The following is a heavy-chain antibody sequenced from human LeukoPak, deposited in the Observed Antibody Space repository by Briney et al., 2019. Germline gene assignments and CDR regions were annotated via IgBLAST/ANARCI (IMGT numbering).Heavy chain of an antibody. V-gene: IGHV3-74*01. J-gene: IGHJ4*02. CDR1: GNYW. CDR2: INSDGSWT. D-gene: IGHD2/OR15-2a*01. CDR3: VSFYETY. Sequence: GSLRLSCAASGNYWMHWVRQVPGKGLVWVSHINSDGSWTSYADSVKGRFTISKDNAKNTVYLQMNSLRAEDTAVYYCVSFYETYWGRGTLVTVSS.